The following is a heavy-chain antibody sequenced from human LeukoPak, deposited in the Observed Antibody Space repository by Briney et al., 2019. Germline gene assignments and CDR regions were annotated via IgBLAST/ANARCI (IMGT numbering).Heavy chain of an antibody. CDR3: ARRSPVARNFDY. CDR2: INHSGST. V-gene: IGHV4-34*01. D-gene: IGHD6-19*01. CDR1: GGSFSGYY. Sequence: SETLSLTCAVYGGSFSGYYWSWIRQPPGKGLEWIGEINHSGSTNYNPSLKSRVAISVDTSKNQFSLKLSSVTAADTAVYYCARRSPVARNFDYWGQGTLVTASS. J-gene: IGHJ4*02.